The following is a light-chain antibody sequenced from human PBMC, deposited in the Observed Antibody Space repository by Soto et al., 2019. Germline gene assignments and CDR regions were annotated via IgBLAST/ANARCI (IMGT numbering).Light chain of an antibody. V-gene: IGKV3-11*01. Sequence: EVVLTQSPDTLSLPPGERATLSCRASQSISSYLAWYQQKPGQAPRLLIYDASSRATGIPARFSGSGSGTDLTLTISSPEPEDFAVYYCQQLTDWPPQWTFGQGPRWIS. CDR3: QQLTDWPPQWT. CDR2: DAS. CDR1: QSISSY. J-gene: IGKJ1*01.